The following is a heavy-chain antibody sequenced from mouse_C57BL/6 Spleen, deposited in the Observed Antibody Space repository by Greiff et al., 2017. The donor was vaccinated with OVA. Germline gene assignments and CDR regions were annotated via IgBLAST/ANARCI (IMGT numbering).Heavy chain of an antibody. CDR2: IDPSDSYT. V-gene: IGHV1-69*01. J-gene: IGHJ3*01. Sequence: QVQLKQPGAELVMPGASVKLSCKASGYTFTSYWMHWVKQRPGQGLEWIGEIDPSDSYTNYNQKFKGKSTLTVDKSSSTAYMQLSSLTSEDSAVYYCAIDYGFAYWGQGTLVTVSA. CDR1: GYTFTSYW. D-gene: IGHD2-4*01. CDR3: AIDYGFAY.